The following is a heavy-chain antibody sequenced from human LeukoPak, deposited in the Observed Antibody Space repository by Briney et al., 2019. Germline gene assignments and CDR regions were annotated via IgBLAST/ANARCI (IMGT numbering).Heavy chain of an antibody. D-gene: IGHD3-10*01. CDR1: GYTFTSYG. CDR2: ISAYNGNT. V-gene: IGHV1-18*01. J-gene: IGHJ6*02. Sequence: ASVKVSCKASGYTFTSYGISWVRQAPGQGLEWMGWISAYNGNTNYAQKFQGRVTITADESTSTAYMELSSLRSEDTAVYYCARQTYYYGSGSPQSLYYYYGMDVWGQGTTVTVSS. CDR3: ARQTYYYGSGSPQSLYYYYGMDV.